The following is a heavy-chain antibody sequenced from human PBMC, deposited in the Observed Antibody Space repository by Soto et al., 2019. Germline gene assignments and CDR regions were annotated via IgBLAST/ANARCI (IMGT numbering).Heavy chain of an antibody. V-gene: IGHV1-8*01. Sequence: ASVKVSCKASGYTFTSYDINWVRQATGQGLEWMGWMNPNSGNTGYAQKFQGRVTMTRNTSISTAYMELSSLRSEDTAVYYCARGVFSLLRFWDPTAAPIGYWGQGTLVTVSS. CDR1: GYTFTSYD. J-gene: IGHJ4*02. CDR3: ARGVFSLLRFWDPTAAPIGY. D-gene: IGHD3-3*01. CDR2: MNPNSGNT.